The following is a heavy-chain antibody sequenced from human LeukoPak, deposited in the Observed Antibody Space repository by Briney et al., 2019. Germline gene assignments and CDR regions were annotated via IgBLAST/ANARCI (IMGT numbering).Heavy chain of an antibody. D-gene: IGHD4-17*01. CDR3: ARDRSYGNNWFDP. J-gene: IGHJ5*02. Sequence: SETPSLTCTVSGXSISSFYWSWIRQPPGKGLEWIGYIYNRGTTNYNPSLKSRVTIAVDTSKNQFSLKLTSVTAADTAVYYCARDRSYGNNWFDPWGQGTLVTVS. V-gene: IGHV4-59*01. CDR1: GXSISSFY. CDR2: IYNRGTT.